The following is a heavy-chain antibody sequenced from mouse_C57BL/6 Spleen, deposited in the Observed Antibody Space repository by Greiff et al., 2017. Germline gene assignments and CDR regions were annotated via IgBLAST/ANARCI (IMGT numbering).Heavy chain of an antibody. Sequence: EVQVVESGGGLVKPGGSLKLSCAASGFTFSSYTMSWVRQTPEKRLEWVATISGGGGNTYYPDSVKGRFTISRDNAKNTLYLQMSSLRSEDTALYYCARHRVGSYYFDYWGQGTTLTVSS. CDR1: GFTFSSYT. J-gene: IGHJ2*01. CDR3: ARHRVGSYYFDY. CDR2: ISGGGGNT. D-gene: IGHD3-1*01. V-gene: IGHV5-9*01.